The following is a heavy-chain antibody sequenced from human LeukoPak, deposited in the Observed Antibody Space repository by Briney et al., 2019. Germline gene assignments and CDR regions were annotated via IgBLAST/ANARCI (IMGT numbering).Heavy chain of an antibody. CDR1: GGSFGTYY. CDR2: IYYSGST. J-gene: IGHJ4*02. CDR3: ARDLDSSGYSDY. V-gene: IGHV4-59*01. D-gene: IGHD3-22*01. Sequence: MASETLSLTCTVSGGSFGTYYWSWIRQPPGKGLEWIGYIYYSGSTNYNPSHKSRVTTSVDTSKNHFSLKLSSVTAADTAVYYCARDLDSSGYSDYWGQGTLVTVSS.